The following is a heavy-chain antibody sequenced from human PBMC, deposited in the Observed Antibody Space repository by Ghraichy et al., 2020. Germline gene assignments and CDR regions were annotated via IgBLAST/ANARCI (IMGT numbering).Heavy chain of an antibody. J-gene: IGHJ6*02. D-gene: IGHD2-2*01. CDR1: GDSVSSNSAA. CDR2: TYYRSKWYN. V-gene: IGHV6-1*01. Sequence: SQTLSLTCAISGDSVSSNSAAWNWIRQSPSRGLEWLGRTYYRSKWYNDYAVSVKSRVTINPDTAKNTFSLQLNSVTPEDTAVYYCARDLAAYCSSTSCPPYELYYYYGMDVWGQGTTVTVSS. CDR3: ARDLAAYCSSTSCPPYELYYYYGMDV.